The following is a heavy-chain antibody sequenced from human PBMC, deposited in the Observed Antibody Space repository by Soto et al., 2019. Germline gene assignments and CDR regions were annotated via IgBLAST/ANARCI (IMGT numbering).Heavy chain of an antibody. D-gene: IGHD7-27*01. CDR1: GFRFSSYA. J-gene: IGHJ6*02. CDR2: ISDSGAST. CDR3: AKWGNDWGYYYYGMDV. Sequence: VGSLRLSGAASGFRFSSYAMSWVRQAPGKGLEWVSGISDSGASTYYADSVKGRFTISRDNSKSTLYMQMNSLRAGDSAAYYCAKWGNDWGYYYYGMDVWGQGTTVTVSS. V-gene: IGHV3-23*01.